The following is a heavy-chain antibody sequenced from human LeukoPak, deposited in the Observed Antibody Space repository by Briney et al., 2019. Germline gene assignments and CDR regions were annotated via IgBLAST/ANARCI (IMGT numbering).Heavy chain of an antibody. D-gene: IGHD5/OR15-5a*01. CDR2: IGIAGDT. CDR1: GFTFSSYD. CDR3: IRGGIQVSGIDAFDI. Sequence: GGSLRLSCAASGFTFSSYDMHWVRQAPGRGLEWVTAIGIAGDTYYPDSVKGRFTISRENAKNSMYLQMNSLKDGDTAVYYCIRGGIQVSGIDAFDIWGQGTMVTVSS. V-gene: IGHV3-13*01. J-gene: IGHJ3*02.